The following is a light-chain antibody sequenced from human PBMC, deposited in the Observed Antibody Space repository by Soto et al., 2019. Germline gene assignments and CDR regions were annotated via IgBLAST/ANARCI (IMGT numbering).Light chain of an antibody. CDR2: AAS. CDR3: QKYNSAPQT. V-gene: IGKV1-27*01. J-gene: IGKJ1*01. Sequence: DIQMTQSPSSLSASVGDRVTITCRANQGISNFLAWYQQKPGQVPKLLMYAASTLHSGVPSRFSGSRSGTDFTLTISSLQPKDVATYYCQKYNSAPQTFGQGTKVEIK. CDR1: QGISNF.